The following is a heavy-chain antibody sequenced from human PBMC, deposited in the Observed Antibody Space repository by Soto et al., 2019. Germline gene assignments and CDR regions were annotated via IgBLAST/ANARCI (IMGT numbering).Heavy chain of an antibody. J-gene: IGHJ4*02. D-gene: IGHD1-26*01. CDR3: AGAGRGSYGY. CDR1: GGSISSYY. CDR2: IYYSGST. Sequence: SETLSLTCTVSGGSISSYYWSWIRQPPGKGLEWIGYIYYSGSTNYNPSLKSRVTISVDTSKNQFSLKLSSVTAADTAVYYCAGAGRGSYGYWGQGTLVTVSS. V-gene: IGHV4-59*01.